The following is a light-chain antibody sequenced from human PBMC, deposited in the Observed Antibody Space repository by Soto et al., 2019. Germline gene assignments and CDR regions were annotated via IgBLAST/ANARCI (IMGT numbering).Light chain of an antibody. J-gene: IGLJ3*02. CDR2: DDR. CDR1: KLADKS. V-gene: IGLV3-21*02. CDR3: QVWDSDSDHWV. Sequence: SYELTQAPSVSVPPGQRARITCAGNKLADKSVHWYQQKPGQAPGLVVYDDRDRPSGVPERFSGTNSDNVAALTIFRVEAGDEADYFWQVWDSDSDHWVFGGGTKVTVL.